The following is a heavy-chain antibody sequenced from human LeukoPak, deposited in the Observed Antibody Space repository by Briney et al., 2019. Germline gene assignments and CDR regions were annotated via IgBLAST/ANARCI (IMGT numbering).Heavy chain of an antibody. J-gene: IGHJ6*03. CDR2: IYPGDSDA. CDR1: GYSFTNYW. Sequence: GESLKISCKGSGYSFTNYWIGWVRQMPGKGLKWMGIIYPGDSDARYSPSFQGQVTISADKSISTAYLQWSSLKASDTAMYYCARLVDSSGGDYYYYYMDVWGKGTTVTISS. CDR3: ARLVDSSGGDYYYYYMDV. V-gene: IGHV5-51*01. D-gene: IGHD3-22*01.